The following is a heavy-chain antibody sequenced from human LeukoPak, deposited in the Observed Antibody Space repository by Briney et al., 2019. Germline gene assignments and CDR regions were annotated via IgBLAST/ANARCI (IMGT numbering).Heavy chain of an antibody. J-gene: IGHJ4*02. D-gene: IGHD6-13*01. CDR2: IYTSGST. V-gene: IGHV4-61*02. CDR1: GGSISSGSYY. CDR3: ARGLLSGYSSS. Sequence: PSQTLSLTCTVSGGSISSGSYYWSWIRQPAGKGLEWIGRIYTSGSTNYNPSLKSRVTISVDTSKNQFSLKLSSVTAADTAVYYCARGLLSGYSSSWGQGTLVTVSS.